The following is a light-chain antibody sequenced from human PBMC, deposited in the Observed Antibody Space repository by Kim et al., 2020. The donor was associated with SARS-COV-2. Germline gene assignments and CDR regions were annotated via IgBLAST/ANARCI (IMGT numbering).Light chain of an antibody. CDR2: DAS. V-gene: IGKV3D-11*01. CDR3: QKRRKWQQAT. Sequence: EIVLTQSPATLSLSPGERATLSCRASQGVSSYLAWYQQKPGQAPSLLIYDASNRATGIPARFSGSGPGTDFTLTNRGLEPEDFAVYYCQKRRKWQQATFGGGSKVDIK. CDR1: QGVSSY. J-gene: IGKJ4*01.